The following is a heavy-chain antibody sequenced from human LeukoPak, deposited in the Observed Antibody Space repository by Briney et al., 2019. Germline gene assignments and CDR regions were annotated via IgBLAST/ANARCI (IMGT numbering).Heavy chain of an antibody. J-gene: IGHJ3*01. CDR1: GYTFTDYY. Sequence: ASVKVSCKASGYTFTDYYMHWVRQAPGQGLEWMGRINANSGGTNYAQKFRGRVTMTRDTSINTAYMELSRLRSDDTAVYYCARDGRRLDYYDNSGYYFHDAFDLWGQGTMVTVSS. V-gene: IGHV1-2*02. CDR3: ARDGRRLDYYDNSGYYFHDAFDL. D-gene: IGHD3-22*01. CDR2: INANSGGT.